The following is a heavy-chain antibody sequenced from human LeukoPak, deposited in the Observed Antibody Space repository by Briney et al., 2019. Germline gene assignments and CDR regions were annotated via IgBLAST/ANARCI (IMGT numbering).Heavy chain of an antibody. J-gene: IGHJ4*02. Sequence: GGSLRLSCAASGFTLSSYAMSWVRQAPGKGLEWVSAISGSGGSTYYADSVKGRFTISRDNSKNTLYLQLNSLRAEDTAVYYCAKSPWVGSSGYYDHWGQGTLVTVSS. CDR1: GFTLSSYA. V-gene: IGHV3-23*01. CDR3: AKSPWVGSSGYYDH. CDR2: ISGSGGST. D-gene: IGHD3-22*01.